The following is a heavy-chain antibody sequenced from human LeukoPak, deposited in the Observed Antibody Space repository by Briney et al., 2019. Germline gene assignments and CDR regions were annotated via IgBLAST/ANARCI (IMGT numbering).Heavy chain of an antibody. CDR3: ARGRSTWHLDY. CDR2: ISSANGYI. V-gene: IGHV3-21*01. Sequence: GGSLRLSCAASGFTFSSYSMNWVRQAPGKGLEWVSYISSANGYIYYADSVRGRFTISRDNAKNSLSLQMNSLRAEDTAVYYCARGRSTWHLDYWGQGTLVTVSS. D-gene: IGHD1-26*01. J-gene: IGHJ4*02. CDR1: GFTFSSYS.